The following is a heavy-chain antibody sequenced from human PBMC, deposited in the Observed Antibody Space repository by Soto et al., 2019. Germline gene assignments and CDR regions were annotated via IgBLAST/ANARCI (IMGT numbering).Heavy chain of an antibody. D-gene: IGHD5-12*01. V-gene: IGHV5-51*01. CDR2: IYPADSET. CDR3: ARHLKSGRGKNYYYGMDV. J-gene: IGHJ6*02. CDR1: GYSFASSW. Sequence: PGQSLNISCKGSGYSFASSWICCVRQMPGKGLEWMGIIYPADSETNYSPSFQGQVTISADRSITTAYLQWRSLKASDTAMYYCARHLKSGRGKNYYYGMDVWGQGTTVTVSS.